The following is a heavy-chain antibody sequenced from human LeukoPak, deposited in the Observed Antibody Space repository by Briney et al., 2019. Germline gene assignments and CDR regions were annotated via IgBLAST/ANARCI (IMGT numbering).Heavy chain of an antibody. CDR3: ARGDYGDYFNY. CDR2: IYYSGST. D-gene: IGHD4-17*01. Sequence: PSETLSLTCTVSGGSISSYYWSWIRQPPGKGLEWIGYIYYSGSTNYNPSLKSRVTISVDTSKNQFSLKLSSVTAADTAVYYRARGDYGDYFNYWGQGTLVTVSS. CDR1: GGSISSYY. J-gene: IGHJ4*02. V-gene: IGHV4-59*01.